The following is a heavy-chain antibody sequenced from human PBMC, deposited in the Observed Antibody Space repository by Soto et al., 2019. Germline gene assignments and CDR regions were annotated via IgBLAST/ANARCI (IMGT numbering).Heavy chain of an antibody. CDR1: GFTFSNYW. CDR2: IGQDGSQR. CDR3: ASARHIGP. D-gene: IGHD2-21*01. Sequence: EVQLVESGGDLVQPGGSLRLSCTASGFTFSNYWMSWVRQAPGKGLEWVANIGQDGSQRNHVDSVKGRFTISRDNAENSLYVQMNSLRAAATAIYYCASARHIGPWGQGTLVTVSS. J-gene: IGHJ5*02. V-gene: IGHV3-7*01.